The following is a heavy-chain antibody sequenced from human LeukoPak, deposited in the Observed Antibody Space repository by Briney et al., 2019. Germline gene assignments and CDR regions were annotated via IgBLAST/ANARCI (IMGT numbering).Heavy chain of an antibody. J-gene: IGHJ5*02. CDR1: GYTFTSYG. Sequence: GASVKVSCKASGYTFTSYGISWVRQAPGQGLEWRGWISAYNGNTNYAQKLQGRVTMTTDTSTSTAYMELRSLRSDDTAVYYCAREIWRLLRVPPDRPNWFDPWGQRTLVTVSS. V-gene: IGHV1-18*01. D-gene: IGHD2-21*01. CDR3: AREIWRLLRVPPDRPNWFDP. CDR2: ISAYNGNT.